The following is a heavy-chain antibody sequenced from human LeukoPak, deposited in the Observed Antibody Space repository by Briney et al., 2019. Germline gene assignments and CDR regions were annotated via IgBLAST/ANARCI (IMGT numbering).Heavy chain of an antibody. CDR3: ARDSGYSVSWYYFDY. CDR2: INHSGST. Sequence: SETLSLTCAVYGGSFSGYYWSWIRQPPGKGLEWIGEINHSGSTNYNPSLKSRVTISVDTSKNQFSLKLSSVTAADTAVYYCARDSGYSVSWYYFDYWGQGTLVTVSS. V-gene: IGHV4-34*01. D-gene: IGHD5-12*01. J-gene: IGHJ4*02. CDR1: GGSFSGYY.